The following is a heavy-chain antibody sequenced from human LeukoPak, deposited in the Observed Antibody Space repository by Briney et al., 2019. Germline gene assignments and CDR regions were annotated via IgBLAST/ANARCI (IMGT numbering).Heavy chain of an antibody. CDR1: GFTVSDAW. Sequence: PGGSLRLSCAASGFTVSDAWMNWVRRVPGKGLEWIGLFKSKTNGGTTDYAAPVKGRFTMSRDDSKNTLYLQMNSLKTEDTAMYYCTTEYSGSFSNWGQGILVTVSS. J-gene: IGHJ4*02. D-gene: IGHD1-26*01. CDR2: FKSKTNGGTT. CDR3: TTEYSGSFSN. V-gene: IGHV3-15*01.